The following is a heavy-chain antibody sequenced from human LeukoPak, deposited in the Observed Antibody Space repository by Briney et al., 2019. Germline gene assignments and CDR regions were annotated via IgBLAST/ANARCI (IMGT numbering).Heavy chain of an antibody. CDR1: GFTFSSYS. V-gene: IGHV3-21*01. D-gene: IGHD6-13*01. J-gene: IGHJ4*02. CDR3: ASSSSWYNDGY. Sequence: GGTLRLSCAASGFTFSSYSMNWVRQAPGKGLEWVSSISSSSSYIYYADSVKGRFTISRDNAKNSLYLQMNSLRAEDTAVYYCASSSSWYNDGYWGQGTLVTVSS. CDR2: ISSSSSYI.